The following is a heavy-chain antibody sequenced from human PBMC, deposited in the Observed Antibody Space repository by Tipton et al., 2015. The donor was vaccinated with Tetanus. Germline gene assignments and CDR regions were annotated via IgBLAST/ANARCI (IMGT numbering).Heavy chain of an antibody. Sequence: TLSPTCTIFGGSVSRGSYYWAWIRQPPGKGLEYIGYILYGASTHYNPSLKSRVTVSADPSQNQFSLKLSSVTAADTGVYYCARIHDFLSGHFDFWGPGTLVTVSS. D-gene: IGHD3-3*01. J-gene: IGHJ4*02. CDR3: ARIHDFLSGHFDF. V-gene: IGHV4-61*01. CDR2: ILYGAST. CDR1: GGSVSRGSYY.